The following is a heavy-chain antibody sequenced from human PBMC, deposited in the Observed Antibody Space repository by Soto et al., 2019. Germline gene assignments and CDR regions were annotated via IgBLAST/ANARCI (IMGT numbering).Heavy chain of an antibody. D-gene: IGHD6-19*01. CDR3: TTDELYSSGWYTDY. J-gene: IGHJ4*02. V-gene: IGHV3-15*01. Sequence: GGSLRLSCAASGFTFSNAWMSWVRQAPGKGLEWVGRIKSKTDGGTTDYAAPVKGRFTISRDDSKNTLYLQMNSLKTEDTAVYYCTTDELYSSGWYTDYWGQGTLVTVSS. CDR1: GFTFSNAW. CDR2: IKSKTDGGTT.